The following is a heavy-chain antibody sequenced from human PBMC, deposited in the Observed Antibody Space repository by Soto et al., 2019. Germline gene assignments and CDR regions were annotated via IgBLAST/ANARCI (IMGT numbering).Heavy chain of an antibody. V-gene: IGHV4-30-4*01. D-gene: IGHD6-13*01. CDR2: IYYSGST. Sequence: SETLSLTCTVSGGSISSGDYYWSWIRQPPGKGLEWIGYIYYSGSTYYNPPLKSRVTISVDTSKNQFSLKLSSVTAADTAVYYCARVSRIAAAGRGGSNWFDPWGQGTLVTVSS. CDR1: GGSISSGDYY. CDR3: ARVSRIAAAGRGGSNWFDP. J-gene: IGHJ5*02.